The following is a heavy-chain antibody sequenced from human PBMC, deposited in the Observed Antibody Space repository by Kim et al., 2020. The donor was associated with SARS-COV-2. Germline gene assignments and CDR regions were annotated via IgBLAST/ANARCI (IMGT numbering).Heavy chain of an antibody. Sequence: YADSVKGRFSISRDNAKSSLYLQMNSLRAEYTAFYFCAKDTAVADFFYLDSWGLGTLVTVSS. D-gene: IGHD6-19*01. V-gene: IGHV3-9*01. CDR3: AKDTAVADFFYLDS. J-gene: IGHJ4*02.